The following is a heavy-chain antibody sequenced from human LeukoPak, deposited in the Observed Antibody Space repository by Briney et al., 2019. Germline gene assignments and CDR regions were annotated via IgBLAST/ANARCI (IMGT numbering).Heavy chain of an antibody. CDR3: ARDYCSGGSCYSYDAFDI. V-gene: IGHV3-23*01. CDR2: ISNNGGYT. CDR1: GFTFISSA. Sequence: GGSLRLSCVASGFTFISSAMSWVRQAPGKGLEWVSAISNNGGYTYYADSVQGRFTISRDNSKNTLYLQMNSLRAEDTAVYYCARDYCSGGSCYSYDAFDIWGQGTMVTVSS. J-gene: IGHJ3*02. D-gene: IGHD2-15*01.